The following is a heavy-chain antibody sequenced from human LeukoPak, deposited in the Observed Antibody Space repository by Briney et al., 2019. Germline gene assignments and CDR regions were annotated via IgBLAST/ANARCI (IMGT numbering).Heavy chain of an antibody. D-gene: IGHD3-10*01. Sequence: SETLSLTCTVSGDSISSSSYYWGWIRQPPGKGLEWIGSIYYSGSTSYNPSLKSRVTISVDTSKNQFSLKLSSVTAADTAVYYCARDPPYGSGSYFDYWGQGTLVTVSS. V-gene: IGHV4-39*07. CDR1: GDSISSSSYY. CDR2: IYYSGST. J-gene: IGHJ4*02. CDR3: ARDPPYGSGSYFDY.